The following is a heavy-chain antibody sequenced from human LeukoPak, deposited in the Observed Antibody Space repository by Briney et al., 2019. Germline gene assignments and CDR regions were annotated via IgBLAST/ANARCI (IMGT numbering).Heavy chain of an antibody. J-gene: IGHJ3*02. Sequence: GRSLRLYCAASGFTFSSYGMHWVRQAPGKGLEWVAVISYDGSNKYYADSVKGRFTISRDNSKNTLYLQMNSLRAEDTAVYYCANIAVAPHDAFDIWGQGTMVTVSS. CDR1: GFTFSSYG. D-gene: IGHD6-19*01. V-gene: IGHV3-30*18. CDR3: ANIAVAPHDAFDI. CDR2: ISYDGSNK.